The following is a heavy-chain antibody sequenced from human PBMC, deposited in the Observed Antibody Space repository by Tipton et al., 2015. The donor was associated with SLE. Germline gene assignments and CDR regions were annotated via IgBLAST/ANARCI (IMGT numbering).Heavy chain of an antibody. D-gene: IGHD2-15*01. V-gene: IGHV4-61*02. CDR2: IYNSGIT. CDR3: VKSVVVVSPSDYYYYMDV. Sequence: TLSLTCTVSGDSFSSGSSSWNWVRQPAGKGLEWIGLIYNSGITNYNPSLQSRVTLPVDMSKNQFSLRLSSVTAADTGVYYCVKSVVVVSPSDYYYYMDVWGKGTTVTVSS. J-gene: IGHJ6*03. CDR1: GDSFSSGSSS.